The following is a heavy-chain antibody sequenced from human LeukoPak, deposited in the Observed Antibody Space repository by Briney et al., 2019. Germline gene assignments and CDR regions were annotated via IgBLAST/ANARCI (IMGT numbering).Heavy chain of an antibody. Sequence: GGSLRLSCAASGFTFSRYWMHWVRQAPGKGLVWVSRINNDEITTTYADSVKGRFTISRDNAKNTLYLQMNSLRAEDTAIYCCARGGPGTGMDYWGQGALVTVSS. CDR3: ARGGPGTGMDY. D-gene: IGHD1-1*01. CDR2: INNDEITT. CDR1: GFTFSRYW. J-gene: IGHJ4*02. V-gene: IGHV3-74*01.